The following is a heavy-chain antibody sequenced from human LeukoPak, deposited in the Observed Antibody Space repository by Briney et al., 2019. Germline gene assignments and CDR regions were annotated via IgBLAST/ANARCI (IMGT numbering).Heavy chain of an antibody. CDR2: ISSSGSTI. D-gene: IGHD1-26*01. Sequence: GGSLRLSCAASGFTFSSYEMNWVRQAPGKGLEWVSYISSSGSTIYYADSVKGRFTISRDNAKNSLYLRMNSLRAEDTAVYYCARKSVVLSGSYDSWGQGTLVTVSS. J-gene: IGHJ5*01. CDR3: ARKSVVLSGSYDS. V-gene: IGHV3-48*03. CDR1: GFTFSSYE.